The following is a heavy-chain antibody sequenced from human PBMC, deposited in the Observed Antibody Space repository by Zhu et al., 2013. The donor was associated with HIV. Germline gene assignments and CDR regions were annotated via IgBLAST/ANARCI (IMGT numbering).Heavy chain of an antibody. J-gene: IGHJ4*02. CDR2: IYYSGST. CDR1: GGSISSYY. CDR3: AKEGSKKAVDY. D-gene: IGHD3-10*01. Sequence: QVQLQESGPGLVKPSETLSLTCTVSGGSISSYYWSWIRQPPGKGLEWIGYIYYSGSTNYNPSLKSRVTISVDTSKNQFSLKLSSVTAADTAVYYCAKEGSKKAVDYWGPGLLVTVSS. V-gene: IGHV4-59*01.